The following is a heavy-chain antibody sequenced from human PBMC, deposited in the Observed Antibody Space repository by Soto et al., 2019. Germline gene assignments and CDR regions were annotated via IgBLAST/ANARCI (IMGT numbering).Heavy chain of an antibody. D-gene: IGHD5-12*01. CDR3: TRGRWLRSAFDY. V-gene: IGHV4-39*07. Sequence: SETLSLTCTVSGGSISSSSYYWSWIRQPPGKGLEWIGEINHSGSTNYNPSLKSRVTISVDTSKNQFSLKLSSVTAADTAVYYCTRGRWLRSAFDYWGPGTLVTVSS. CDR1: GGSISSSSYY. CDR2: INHSGST. J-gene: IGHJ4*02.